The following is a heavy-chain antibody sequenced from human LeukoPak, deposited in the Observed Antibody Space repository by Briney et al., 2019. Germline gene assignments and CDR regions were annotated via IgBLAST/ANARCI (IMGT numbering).Heavy chain of an antibody. CDR2: TKQDGSEK. V-gene: IGHV3-7*01. CDR1: GFSFSSYW. CDR3: ARDHCSSASCYTYYGMDL. Sequence: GGSLRLSCAASGFSFSSYWMNWVRQAPEKGLEWVANTKQDGSEKHYVDSVKGRFTISRDNAKNSLYLQMNSLRAEDTAVYYCARDHCSSASCYTYYGMDLWGQGTTVTVSS. D-gene: IGHD2-2*02. J-gene: IGHJ6*02.